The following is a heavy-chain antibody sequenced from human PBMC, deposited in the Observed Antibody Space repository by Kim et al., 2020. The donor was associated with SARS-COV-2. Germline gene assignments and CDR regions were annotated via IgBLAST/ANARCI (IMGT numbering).Heavy chain of an antibody. Sequence: GGSLRLSCAASGFSFRSYTMSWVRQAPGKGLEWVSFIRGNAISAYYADSVKGRFTISRDNSKNTLYLQMNSLRAEDTAVYYCATSLHGYRNGFDSWGQGTLVTVS. CDR3: ATSLHGYRNGFDS. CDR2: IRGNAISA. V-gene: IGHV3-23*01. CDR1: GFSFRSYT. D-gene: IGHD6-13*01. J-gene: IGHJ5*01.